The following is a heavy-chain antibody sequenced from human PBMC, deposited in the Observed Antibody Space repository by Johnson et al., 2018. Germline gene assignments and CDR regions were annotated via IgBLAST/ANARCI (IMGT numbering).Heavy chain of an antibody. Sequence: VQLVESGGGLVKPGGSLRLSCAASGFTFSDYYMSWIRQAPGKGLDWVSYISSSGSSIYYADSVKGRFTISRDNTKNSLYLQRNSLRAEDTAVYYCARPKEASDAFDIWGQGTMVTVSS. J-gene: IGHJ3*02. CDR2: ISSSGSSI. CDR1: GFTFSDYY. CDR3: ARPKEASDAFDI. V-gene: IGHV3-11*01.